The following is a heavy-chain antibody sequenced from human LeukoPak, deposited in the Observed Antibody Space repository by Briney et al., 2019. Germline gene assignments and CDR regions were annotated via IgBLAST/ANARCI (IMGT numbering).Heavy chain of an antibody. CDR3: ARSSGLGYSSSCFGY. CDR2: IYTSGST. V-gene: IGHV4-4*08. Sequence: SETLSLTCTVSGGSISSHYWSWIRQPPRKGLEWIGYIYTSGSTNYNPSLKSRVTMSVDTSKNQFSLKLSSVTAADTAVYYCARSSGLGYSSSCFGYWGQGTLVTVSS. CDR1: GGSISSHY. J-gene: IGHJ4*02. D-gene: IGHD6-13*01.